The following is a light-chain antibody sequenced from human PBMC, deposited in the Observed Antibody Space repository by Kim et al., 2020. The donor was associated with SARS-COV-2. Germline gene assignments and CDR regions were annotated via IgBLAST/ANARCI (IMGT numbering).Light chain of an antibody. CDR3: QQRSNWPLT. V-gene: IGKV3-11*01. Sequence: LSPGERATLSCRASQSVSGYLAWYQQTPGQAPRLLIYDASTRATGIPARFSGSGSGTDFTLTISSLEPEDFAVYYCQQRSNWPLTFGGGTKVDIK. CDR2: DAS. J-gene: IGKJ4*01. CDR1: QSVSGY.